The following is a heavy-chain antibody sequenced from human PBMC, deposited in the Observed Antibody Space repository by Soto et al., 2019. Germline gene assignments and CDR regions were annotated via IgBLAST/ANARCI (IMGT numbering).Heavy chain of an antibody. Sequence: QVQLQESGPGLVKPSETLSLACSVSGDSITHNYWSWIRQPPEKGLEWIAYISHSARINYNPSLKSRVSISLDTSKNQFSLRVNSLTPADTAVYYCARTQGSGVSDYWGQGTLVTVSS. CDR3: ARTQGSGVSDY. CDR1: GDSITHNY. V-gene: IGHV4-59*01. J-gene: IGHJ4*02. D-gene: IGHD3-3*01. CDR2: ISHSARI.